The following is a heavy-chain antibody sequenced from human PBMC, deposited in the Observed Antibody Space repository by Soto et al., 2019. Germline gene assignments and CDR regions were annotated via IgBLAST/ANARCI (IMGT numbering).Heavy chain of an antibody. J-gene: IGHJ4*02. Sequence: EVQLLQSGGGSVRPGGTLTLSCAASGFTFSHYWMHWVRQVPGRGLLWVSRLNHDANRTAYADSVRGRFTISRDNAKNTLYLHMGSVRDEDSATYYCVRSTSGCFDYWGQGAEVSVSS. D-gene: IGHD2-8*01. CDR3: VRSTSGCFDY. V-gene: IGHV3-74*01. CDR1: GFTFSHYW. CDR2: LNHDANRT.